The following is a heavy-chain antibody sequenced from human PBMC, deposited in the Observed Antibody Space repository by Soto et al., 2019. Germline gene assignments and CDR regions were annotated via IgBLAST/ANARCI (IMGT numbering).Heavy chain of an antibody. J-gene: IGHJ6*02. CDR3: ARELSGGFGRNFYDYYYGMDV. CDR1: GCSISSYY. CDR2: IYYSGSA. Sequence: SETLSLTCSVSGCSISSYYWSWIRQPPGKGLEWIGYIYYSGSANYNPSLKSRVTISVDTSKNQFSLKLSSVTAADTAVYYCARELSGGFGRNFYDYYYGMDVWGQWTKVTVSS. V-gene: IGHV4-59*01. D-gene: IGHD3-10*01.